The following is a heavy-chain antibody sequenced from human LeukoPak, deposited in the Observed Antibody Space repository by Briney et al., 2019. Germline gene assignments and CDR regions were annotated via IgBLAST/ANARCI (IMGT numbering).Heavy chain of an antibody. Sequence: SETLSLTCTVSGGSISSYYWSWIRQPPGKGLEWIGYIYYSGSTNYNPSLKSRVTISVDTSKNQFSLKLSSVTAADTAMYYCARHTDIAVAPFDYWGQGTLVTVSS. CDR1: GGSISSYY. V-gene: IGHV4-59*08. CDR3: ARHTDIAVAPFDY. D-gene: IGHD6-19*01. CDR2: IYYSGST. J-gene: IGHJ4*02.